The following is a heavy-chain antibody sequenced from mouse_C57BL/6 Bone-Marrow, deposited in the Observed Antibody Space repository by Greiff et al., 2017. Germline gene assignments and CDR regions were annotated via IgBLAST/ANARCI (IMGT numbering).Heavy chain of an antibody. CDR3: ARLEFDGSSGDWYFDV. V-gene: IGHV1-85*01. CDR1: GYTFTSYD. J-gene: IGHJ1*03. D-gene: IGHD1-1*01. CDR2: IYPRDGST. Sequence: VKLMESGPELVKPGASVKLSCKASGYTFTSYDINWVKQRPGQGLEWIGCIYPRDGSTKYNEKFKGKATLTVDTSSSTAYMALHSLTSEDSAVYFCARLEFDGSSGDWYFDVWGTGTTVTVSS.